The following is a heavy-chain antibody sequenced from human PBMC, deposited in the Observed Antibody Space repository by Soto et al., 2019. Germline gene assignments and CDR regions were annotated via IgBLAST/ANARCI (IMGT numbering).Heavy chain of an antibody. D-gene: IGHD3-16*01. CDR3: AKAYGGVTRIITSDVDS. J-gene: IGHJ4*02. V-gene: IGHV3-23*01. CDR1: GITFRSHA. CDR2: ISGSGADT. Sequence: EVQLLESGGGLVQPGGSLRLSCAASGITFRSHALSWVRQAPGKGLEWVSGISGSGADTPYADSVKGRFTISRANSKTTLSLQMTTLTAEDTAVYYCAKAYGGVTRIITSDVDSWGRGTLVTVSS.